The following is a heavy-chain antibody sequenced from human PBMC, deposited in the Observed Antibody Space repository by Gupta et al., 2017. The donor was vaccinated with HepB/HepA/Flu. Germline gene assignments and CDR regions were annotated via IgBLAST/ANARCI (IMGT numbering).Heavy chain of an antibody. V-gene: IGHV3-23*01. CDR3: AKVQAGVPAAMPLFDY. Sequence: EVQLLESGGGLVQPGGSLRPSCAASGFTFSHYVMSWVRQAPGKGLEWVSGISGSGGSTYYADSVKGRFTISRDNSKNTLYLQMDSLRAEDTAVYYCAKVQAGVPAAMPLFDYWGQGTLVTVSS. CDR2: ISGSGGST. J-gene: IGHJ4*02. CDR1: GFTFSHYV. D-gene: IGHD2-2*01.